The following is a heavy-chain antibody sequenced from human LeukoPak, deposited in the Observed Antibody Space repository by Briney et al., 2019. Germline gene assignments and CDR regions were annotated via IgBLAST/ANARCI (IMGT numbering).Heavy chain of an antibody. CDR3: ANFEGKGSYFEGAFDI. Sequence: PGASLRLSCAASGFTFSSYAMTWVRPAPGKGLEWVSAISGSAYSAYYADSVKGRFTISRDNSKNTLYLQMNRLRAEDTAVYYCANFEGKGSYFEGAFDIWGQGTMVTVSS. D-gene: IGHD1-26*01. CDR1: GFTFSSYA. CDR2: ISGSAYSA. J-gene: IGHJ3*02. V-gene: IGHV3-23*01.